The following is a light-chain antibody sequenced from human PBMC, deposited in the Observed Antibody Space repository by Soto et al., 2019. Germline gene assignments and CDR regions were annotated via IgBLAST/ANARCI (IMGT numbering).Light chain of an antibody. CDR1: DSNIGAGYE. CDR2: DNN. CDR3: QSYDNNLSGSVV. J-gene: IGLJ2*01. Sequence: QSVLTQPPSVSGAAGQRVTIACTESDSNIGAGYEVHWYQQYPGTAPKLLIYDNNIRPSGVPDRFSVSKSGTSASLAITGLQAEDEADYYCQSYDNNLSGSVVFGGGTKVTVL. V-gene: IGLV1-40*01.